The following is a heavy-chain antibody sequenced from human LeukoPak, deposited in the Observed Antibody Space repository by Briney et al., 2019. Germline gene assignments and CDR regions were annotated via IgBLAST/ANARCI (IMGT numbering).Heavy chain of an antibody. D-gene: IGHD6-13*01. CDR1: GFTFSNCA. CDR3: AKDVSSRWSTKTFDY. V-gene: IGHV3-23*01. Sequence: PGGSLRLSCAASGFTFSNCAMSWVRQAPGKGLEWVSTISAGGGTTYYADSVKGRFTISRDNSKNTLYLQMNSLRAEDTAVYYCAKDVSSRWSTKTFDYWGQGTLVTVSS. J-gene: IGHJ4*02. CDR2: ISAGGGTT.